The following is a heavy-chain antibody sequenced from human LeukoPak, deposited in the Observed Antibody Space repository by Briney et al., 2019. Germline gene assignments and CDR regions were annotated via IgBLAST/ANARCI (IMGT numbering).Heavy chain of an antibody. Sequence: GASVKVSCKASGYTFTSYDINWVRQATGQGLEWMGWMNPNSGNTGYAQKFQGRVTITRNTSISTAYMGLSSLRSEDTAVYYCARVIVVVPATKIWFDPWGQGTLVTVSS. D-gene: IGHD2-2*01. V-gene: IGHV1-8*03. CDR2: MNPNSGNT. CDR3: ARVIVVVPATKIWFDP. J-gene: IGHJ5*02. CDR1: GYTFTSYD.